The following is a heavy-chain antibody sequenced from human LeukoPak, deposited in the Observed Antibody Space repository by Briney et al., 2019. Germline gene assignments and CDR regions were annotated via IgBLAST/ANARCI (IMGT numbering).Heavy chain of an antibody. Sequence: GGSLRLSCAASEFTVSSNHTTWVRQAPGKGLEWVSVIYIDGSTYYADSVKGRFTISRDNSKNTLYLQMNSLRAEDTAVYYCARERTSGWDAFDFWGQGTLVTVSS. CDR1: EFTVSSNH. D-gene: IGHD6-19*01. V-gene: IGHV3-66*01. CDR3: ARERTSGWDAFDF. CDR2: IYIDGST. J-gene: IGHJ4*02.